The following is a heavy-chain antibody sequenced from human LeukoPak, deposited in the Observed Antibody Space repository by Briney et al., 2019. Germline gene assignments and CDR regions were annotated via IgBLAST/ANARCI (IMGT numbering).Heavy chain of an antibody. J-gene: IGHJ4*02. CDR1: GFTFSSYA. D-gene: IGHD3-9*01. Sequence: GGSLSLSCAASGFTFSSYAMQWVRQAPGKGLEWVAVISYDGSNKYYADSVKGRFTISRDNSKNTLYLQMNSLRAEDTAVDYCARGSDILTGYTPDYWGQGTLVTVSS. CDR2: ISYDGSNK. CDR3: ARGSDILTGYTPDY. V-gene: IGHV3-30-3*01.